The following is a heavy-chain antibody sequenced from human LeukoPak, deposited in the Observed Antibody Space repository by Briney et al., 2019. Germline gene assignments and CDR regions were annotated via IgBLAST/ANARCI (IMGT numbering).Heavy chain of an antibody. CDR2: ISSSGSTI. J-gene: IGHJ3*02. V-gene: IGHV3-11*04. Sequence: GGSLRLSCAASGFTFSDYYMSWIRQAPGKGLEWVSYISSSGSTIYYADSVKGRFTISRDNAKNSLYLQMNSLRAEDTAVYYCAGPSVVTPDAFDIWGQGTMVTVSS. CDR1: GFTFSDYY. D-gene: IGHD4-23*01. CDR3: AGPSVVTPDAFDI.